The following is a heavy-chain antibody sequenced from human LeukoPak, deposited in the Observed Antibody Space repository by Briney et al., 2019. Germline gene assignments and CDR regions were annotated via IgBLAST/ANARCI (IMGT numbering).Heavy chain of an antibody. CDR1: GFTFNNYA. D-gene: IGHD3-22*01. CDR2: ISGSGTGT. J-gene: IGHJ4*02. CDR3: AKVRESFYDSGRVCYFDS. V-gene: IGHV3-23*01. Sequence: GGSLRLSCAASGFTFNNYAMSWVRQAPGKGLEWVSTISGSGTGTYYADSVKGRFTISRDNSKNTLYLQMNSLRAEDTAVYYCAKVRESFYDSGRVCYFDSWGQGTLVTVSS.